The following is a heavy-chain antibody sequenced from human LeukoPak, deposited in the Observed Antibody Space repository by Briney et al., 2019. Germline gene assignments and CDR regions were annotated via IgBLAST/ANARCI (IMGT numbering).Heavy chain of an antibody. J-gene: IGHJ4*02. D-gene: IGHD2-2*02. Sequence: GGSLRLSCAASGFTFNSYAMSWVRQAPGKGLEWVSAISGSGGSTYYADSVKGRFTISRDNSKNTLYLQMNSLRAEDTAVYYCAKELAAYIVVVPAAIYGVGYWGQGTLVTVSS. CDR2: ISGSGGST. V-gene: IGHV3-23*01. CDR1: GFTFNSYA. CDR3: AKELAAYIVVVPAAIYGVGY.